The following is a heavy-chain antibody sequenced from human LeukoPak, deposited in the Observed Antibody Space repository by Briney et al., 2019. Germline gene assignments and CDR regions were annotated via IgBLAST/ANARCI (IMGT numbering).Heavy chain of an antibody. CDR3: ARDLGYCSSTSCPFDY. V-gene: IGHV4-34*01. D-gene: IGHD2-2*01. Sequence: SETLSLTCAVYGGSFSGYYWSWIRQPPGKGLEWIGEINHSGSTNYNPSLKSRVTISVDTSKNQFSLKLSSVTAADTAVYYCARDLGYCSSTSCPFDYWGQGTLVTVSS. CDR2: INHSGST. J-gene: IGHJ4*02. CDR1: GGSFSGYY.